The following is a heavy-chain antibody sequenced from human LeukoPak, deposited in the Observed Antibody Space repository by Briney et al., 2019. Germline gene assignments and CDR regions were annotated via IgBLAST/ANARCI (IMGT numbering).Heavy chain of an antibody. J-gene: IGHJ4*02. CDR2: IYHSGST. CDR3: ARQTVDIVATGFDY. CDR1: GGSISSSNW. D-gene: IGHD5-12*01. V-gene: IGHV4-4*02. Sequence: PSGTLSLTCAVSGGSISSSNWWSWVRQPPGKGLEWIGEIYHSGSTNYNPSLKSRVTISVDTSKNQFSLKLSSVTAADTAVYYCARQTVDIVATGFDYWGQGTLVTVSS.